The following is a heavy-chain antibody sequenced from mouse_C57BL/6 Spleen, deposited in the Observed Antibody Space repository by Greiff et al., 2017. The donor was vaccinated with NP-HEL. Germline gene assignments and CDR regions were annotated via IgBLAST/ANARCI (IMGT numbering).Heavy chain of an antibody. CDR3: ARPEITTLKGAMDY. V-gene: IGHV5-17*01. J-gene: IGHJ4*01. CDR1: GFTFSDYG. D-gene: IGHD2-4*01. Sequence: EVHLVESGGGLVKPGGSLKLSCAASGFTFSDYGMHWVRQAPEKGLEWVAYISSGSSTIYYADTVKGRFTISRDNAKNTLFLQMTSLRSEDTAMYYCARPEITTLKGAMDYWGQGTSVTVSS. CDR2: ISSGSSTI.